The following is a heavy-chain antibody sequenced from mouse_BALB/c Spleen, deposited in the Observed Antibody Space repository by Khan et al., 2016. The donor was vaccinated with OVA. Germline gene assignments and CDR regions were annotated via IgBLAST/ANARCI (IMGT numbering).Heavy chain of an antibody. CDR2: INPTSGYT. CDR1: GYTFTTYW. J-gene: IGHJ2*01. V-gene: IGHV1-7*01. CDR3: TRDRIDY. Sequence: QVQLKESGAELAKPGASVKMSCKASGYTFTTYWMHWVKQRPGQGLEWIGYINPTSGYTDYNDKFKDRATLSADKSSSTAYMQLNSLTSGDSAVYYCTRDRIDYWGQGTTLTVSS.